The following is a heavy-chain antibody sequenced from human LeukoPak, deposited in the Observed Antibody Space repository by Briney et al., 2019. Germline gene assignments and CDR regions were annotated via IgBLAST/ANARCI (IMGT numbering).Heavy chain of an antibody. J-gene: IGHJ3*02. CDR2: ISSSSSYI. Sequence: GGSLRLSCAASGFTFSSYSMNWVRQAPGKGLEWVSSISSSSSYIYYADSVKDRFTISRDNAKNSLYLQMNSLRAEDTAVYYCAREGRDGYTQGAFDIWGQGTMVTVSS. CDR1: GFTFSSYS. D-gene: IGHD5-24*01. CDR3: AREGRDGYTQGAFDI. V-gene: IGHV3-21*01.